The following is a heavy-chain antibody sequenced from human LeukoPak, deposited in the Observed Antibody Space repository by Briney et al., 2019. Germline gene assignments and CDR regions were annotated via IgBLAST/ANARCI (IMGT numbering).Heavy chain of an antibody. Sequence: GGSLRLSCAASGFTFSTYNIHWVRQAPGKGLEWVSSFSTTGTYIYYADSVKGRFTISRDNAKNSLYLQMNSLRAEDTALYYCARSLAAGGTCFDSWGQGTLVTVSS. V-gene: IGHV3-21*01. CDR1: GFTFSTYN. CDR3: ARSLAAGGTCFDS. CDR2: FSTTGTYI. J-gene: IGHJ4*02. D-gene: IGHD6-13*01.